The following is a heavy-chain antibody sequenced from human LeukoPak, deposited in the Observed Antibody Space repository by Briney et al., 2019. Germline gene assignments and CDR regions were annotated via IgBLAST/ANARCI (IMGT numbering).Heavy chain of an antibody. D-gene: IGHD1-26*01. J-gene: IGHJ4*02. Sequence: GGSLRLSCAASGFTLRNTWMAWVRQAPGKGLEWVANINQDASTKHYVDSVKDRFTISRDNAKNSLYLQMNSLRAEDTAVYYCARDQSGSLDYWGQGTLVTVSS. CDR2: INQDASTK. V-gene: IGHV3-7*01. CDR1: GFTLRNTW. CDR3: ARDQSGSLDY.